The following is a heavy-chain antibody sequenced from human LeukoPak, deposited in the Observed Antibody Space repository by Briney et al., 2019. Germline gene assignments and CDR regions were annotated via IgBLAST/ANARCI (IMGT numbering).Heavy chain of an antibody. J-gene: IGHJ4*01. V-gene: IGHV3-23*01. D-gene: IGHD6-19*01. Sequence: GGSLRLSCAASGFTFTNYAMSWVRQAPGKGLEWVSTISGGTSNIYYADSVKGRFTISRDSSENTLFLQMNSLRAEDTAVYYCAKKEVYSSGWWPPSFGSWGHGTLVTVSS. CDR1: GFTFTNYA. CDR2: ISGGTSNI. CDR3: AKKEVYSSGWWPPSFGS.